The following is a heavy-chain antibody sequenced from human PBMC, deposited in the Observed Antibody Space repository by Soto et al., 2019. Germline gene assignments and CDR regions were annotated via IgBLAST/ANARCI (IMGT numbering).Heavy chain of an antibody. CDR1: GGTFSSYA. V-gene: IGHV1-69*06. CDR2: IIPIFGTA. Sequence: SVKVSCKASGGTFSSYAISWLRQAPGQGLEWMGGIIPIFGTANYAQKFQGRVTITADKSTSTAYMELSSLRSEDTAVYYCAARGKQWLATGTDYWGQGTLVTVSS. D-gene: IGHD6-19*01. CDR3: AARGKQWLATGTDY. J-gene: IGHJ4*02.